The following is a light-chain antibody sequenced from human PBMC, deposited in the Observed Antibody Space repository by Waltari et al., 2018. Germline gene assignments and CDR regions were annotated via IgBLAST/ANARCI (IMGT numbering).Light chain of an antibody. CDR3: HHYYIPPLT. V-gene: IGKV4-1*01. CDR2: WAS. CDR1: QSLLSSFNNKTY. J-gene: IGKJ5*01. Sequence: DIVLTQSPDSLAVSLGERATINCKSSQSLLSSFNNKTYIPWYQQKPGQPPKLLINWASARGSGVPERFSGSGSETDFTLTISSLQAEDVAVYYCHHYYIPPLTFGQGTRLEIK.